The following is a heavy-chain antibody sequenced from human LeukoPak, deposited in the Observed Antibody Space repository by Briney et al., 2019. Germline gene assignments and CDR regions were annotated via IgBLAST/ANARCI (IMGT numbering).Heavy chain of an antibody. V-gene: IGHV4-39*01. CDR1: GGSNSSNNYY. CDR2: IYSSGST. CDR3: ARQRYCSRVNCTPHFDH. J-gene: IGHJ4*02. D-gene: IGHD2-15*01. Sequence: SETLSLTCAVSGGSNSSNNYYWGWIRQPPGKGLEWIGAIYSSGSTYYNPSLKSRITISVDASKNQFSLKLSSLTATDTAVYYCARQRYCSRVNCTPHFDHWGQGTLVIVSS.